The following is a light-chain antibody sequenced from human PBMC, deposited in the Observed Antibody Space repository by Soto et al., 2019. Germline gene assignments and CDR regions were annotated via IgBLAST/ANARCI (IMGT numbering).Light chain of an antibody. Sequence: EIVMTQSPATLSVSPGERATLSCRASQSVSSNLACYQQKPGQAPRLLIYGASARATGIPARFSGSGSGTEFTLTISSLQSEDFAVYYCQQYNTWPLYTFGQGNKLEIK. CDR3: QQYNTWPLYT. V-gene: IGKV3-15*01. CDR2: GAS. CDR1: QSVSSN. J-gene: IGKJ2*01.